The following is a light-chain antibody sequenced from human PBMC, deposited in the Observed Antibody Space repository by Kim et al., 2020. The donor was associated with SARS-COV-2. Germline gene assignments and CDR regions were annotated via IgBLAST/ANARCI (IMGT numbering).Light chain of an antibody. CDR2: GNN. CDR1: SSNIGAGYD. J-gene: IGLJ3*02. V-gene: IGLV1-40*01. Sequence: RVSISCSGSSSNIGAGYDVHWYQQFPGEAPKLLIYGNNNRPSGVPDRFSGSKSGTSASLTITGLQAEDEANYYCQSHDTSLSSWVFGGGTQLTVL. CDR3: QSHDTSLSSWV.